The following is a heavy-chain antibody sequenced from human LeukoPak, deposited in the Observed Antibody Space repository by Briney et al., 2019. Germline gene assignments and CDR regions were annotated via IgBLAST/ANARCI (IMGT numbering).Heavy chain of an antibody. Sequence: GGSLRLSCAASGFTFSSYSMNWVRQAPGKGLEWVSSISSSSRFLYYAASVKGRFTISRDNSKNTLYLQMNGLRDEDTAVYYCATRREVPLRWWSFDLWGRGTLVTVSS. CDR2: ISSSSRFL. D-gene: IGHD4-23*01. V-gene: IGHV3-21*03. CDR3: ATRREVPLRWWSFDL. CDR1: GFTFSSYS. J-gene: IGHJ2*01.